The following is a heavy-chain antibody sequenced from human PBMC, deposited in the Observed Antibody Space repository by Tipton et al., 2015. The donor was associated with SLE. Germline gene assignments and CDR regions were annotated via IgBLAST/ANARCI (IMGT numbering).Heavy chain of an antibody. CDR2: ISSSSSYI. CDR3: ARGARKYQLLSGWFDP. D-gene: IGHD2-2*01. J-gene: IGHJ5*02. Sequence: GSLRLSCAASGFTFSSYSMNWVRQAPGKGLEWVSSISSSSSYIYYADSVKGRFTISRDNAKNSLYLQMNSLRAEDTAVYYCARGARKYQLLSGWFDPWGQGTLVTVSS. CDR1: GFTFSSYS. V-gene: IGHV3-21*01.